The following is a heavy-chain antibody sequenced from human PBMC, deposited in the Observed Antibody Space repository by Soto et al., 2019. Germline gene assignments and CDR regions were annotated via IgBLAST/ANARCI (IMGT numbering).Heavy chain of an antibody. J-gene: IGHJ6*02. CDR3: AKDLEDFWSGYYRPPYSYGMDV. CDR2: ISGSGGST. CDR1: GFTFSSYA. D-gene: IGHD3-3*01. V-gene: IGHV3-23*01. Sequence: GGSLRLSCAASGFTFSSYAMSWVRQAPGKGLEWVSAISGSGGSTYYADSVKGRFTISRDNSKNTLYLQMNSLRAEDTAVYYCAKDLEDFWSGYYRPPYSYGMDVWGQGTTVTVSS.